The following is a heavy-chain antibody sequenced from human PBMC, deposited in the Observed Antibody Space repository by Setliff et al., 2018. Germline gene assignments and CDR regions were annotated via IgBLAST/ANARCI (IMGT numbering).Heavy chain of an antibody. J-gene: IGHJ6*02. D-gene: IGHD3-9*01. CDR2: IYHSGRT. CDR3: ARLNYDILTGYYGSPYYYGMDV. Sequence: SETLSLTCAVSGYSISSGYYWGWIRQPPGKGLEWIGSIYHSGRTYYNPSLKRRVTISVDTSKNQFSLKLSSVTAADTAVYYCARLNYDILTGYYGSPYYYGMDVWGQGTTVTVSS. V-gene: IGHV4-38-2*01. CDR1: GYSISSGYY.